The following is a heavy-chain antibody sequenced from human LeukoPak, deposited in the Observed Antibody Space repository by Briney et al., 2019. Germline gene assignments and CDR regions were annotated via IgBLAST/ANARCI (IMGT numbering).Heavy chain of an antibody. CDR3: ARIGRGYSSGWAIDY. V-gene: IGHV4-59*01. D-gene: IGHD6-19*01. Sequence: SETLSLTCSVSGGSISSYYWTWIRQPPGKGLEWIGYISYIGSTNYNPSLKSRVTISVDTSNNQFSLKLSSVSAADTAVYYCARIGRGYSSGWAIDYRGQGTLVTVSS. J-gene: IGHJ4*02. CDR1: GGSISSYY. CDR2: ISYIGST.